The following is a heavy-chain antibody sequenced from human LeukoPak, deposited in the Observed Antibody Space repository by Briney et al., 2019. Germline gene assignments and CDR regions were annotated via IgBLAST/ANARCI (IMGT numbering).Heavy chain of an antibody. J-gene: IGHJ5*02. V-gene: IGHV1-8*03. D-gene: IGHD3-10*01. CDR3: ARAVLLLWFGEWRGNWFDP. Sequence: ASVKVSCKASGYTFTSYDINWVRQATGQGLEWMGWMNPNSGNTGYAQKFQGRVTITRNTSISTAYMELSSLRSEDTAVYYCARAVLLLWFGEWRGNWFDPWGQGTLVTVSS. CDR1: GYTFTSYD. CDR2: MNPNSGNT.